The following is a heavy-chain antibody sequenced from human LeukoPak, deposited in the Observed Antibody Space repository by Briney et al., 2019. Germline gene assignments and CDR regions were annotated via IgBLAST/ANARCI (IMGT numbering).Heavy chain of an antibody. J-gene: IGHJ4*02. D-gene: IGHD2-2*02. CDR1: GFTFSSYA. CDR3: TTDIVVVPAAIDSDDY. Sequence: GGSLRLSCAASGFTFSSYAMSWVRQAPGKGLEWVGRIKSKTDGGTTDYAAPVKGRFTISRDDSKNTLYLQMNSLKTEDTAVYYCTTDIVVVPAAIDSDDYWGQGTLVTVSS. V-gene: IGHV3-15*01. CDR2: IKSKTDGGTT.